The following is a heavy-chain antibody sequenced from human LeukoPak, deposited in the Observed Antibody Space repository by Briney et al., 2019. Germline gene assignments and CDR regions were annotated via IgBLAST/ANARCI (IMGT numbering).Heavy chain of an antibody. V-gene: IGHV1-69*01. D-gene: IGHD4-23*01. CDR2: IIPIFGTP. Sequence: SVKVSCKASGGTFSSYTISWVRQAPGQGLEWMGGIIPIFGTPNYAQKFQGRVTITADESTSTAYMELSSLRSEGTAVYYCASSGKGRSFTVVTSLGPDLSVYWGQGTLVTVSS. CDR3: ASSGKGRSFTVVTSLGPDLSVY. J-gene: IGHJ4*02. CDR1: GGTFSSYT.